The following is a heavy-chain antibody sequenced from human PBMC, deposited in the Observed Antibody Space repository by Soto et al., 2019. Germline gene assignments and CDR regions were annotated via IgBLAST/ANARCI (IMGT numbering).Heavy chain of an antibody. CDR3: AGGRGEAGTSLHY. V-gene: IGHV3-53*01. J-gene: IGHJ4*02. D-gene: IGHD6-13*01. Sequence: EVQLAESGGGLIQPGGSLRLSCAASGLSVSSTYVSWVRQAPGKGLEWVSVLYRTGTTYYVDSVKGRFTISRDNSQNTLYLQMNSLGAEDTAVYYCAGGRGEAGTSLHYWGQGTLVTVSS. CDR1: GLSVSSTY. CDR2: LYRTGTT.